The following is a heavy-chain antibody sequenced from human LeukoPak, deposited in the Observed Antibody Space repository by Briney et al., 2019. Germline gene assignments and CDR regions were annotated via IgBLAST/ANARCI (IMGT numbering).Heavy chain of an antibody. V-gene: IGHV3-11*01. CDR2: IGPSGTTI. D-gene: IGHD3-10*01. Sequence: TGGSLRLSCTASGFTFTDYYVGWIRQAPGKGLEWLSYIGPSGTTIIYAGSVKGRFTISRDNAKNSLYLQMNSLRAEDTAMYHCARDARGAFDIWGQGTMVSVSS. J-gene: IGHJ3*02. CDR3: ARDARGAFDI. CDR1: GFTFTDYY.